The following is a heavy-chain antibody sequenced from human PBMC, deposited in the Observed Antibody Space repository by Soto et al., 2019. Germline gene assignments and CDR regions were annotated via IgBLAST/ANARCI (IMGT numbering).Heavy chain of an antibody. CDR1: GFTVSSNY. CDR3: ARSITFGGVPL. Sequence: EVQLVESGGDLVQPGGSLRLSCAASGFTVSSNYMSWVRQAPGKGLEWVSVIYSGGSTYYSDSVKGRFSISRDNSKNTLYLQMNSLRAEDTAVYYCARSITFGGVPLWGQGTLVTVSS. D-gene: IGHD3-16*01. V-gene: IGHV3-66*01. J-gene: IGHJ4*02. CDR2: IYSGGST.